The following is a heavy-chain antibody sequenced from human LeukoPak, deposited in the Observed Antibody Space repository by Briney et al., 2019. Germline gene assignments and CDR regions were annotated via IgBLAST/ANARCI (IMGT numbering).Heavy chain of an antibody. V-gene: IGHV4-34*01. CDR2: INHSGST. CDR3: ARALRRSIVVVPAARPGVAWFDP. D-gene: IGHD2-2*01. Sequence: SETLSLTCAVYGASFSGYYWSWIRQPPGKGLEWIGEINHSGSTNYNPSLKSRVTISVDTSKNQFSLKLSSVTAADTAVYYCARALRRSIVVVPAARPGVAWFDPWGQGTLVTVSS. CDR1: GASFSGYY. J-gene: IGHJ5*02.